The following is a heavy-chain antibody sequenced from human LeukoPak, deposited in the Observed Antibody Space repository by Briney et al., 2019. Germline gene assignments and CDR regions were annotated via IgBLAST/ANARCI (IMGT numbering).Heavy chain of an antibody. CDR1: GFIFSDYA. J-gene: IGHJ4*02. CDR3: ARVFGGLRWNYYFDY. Sequence: PGKSLRLSCAASGFIFSDYAMHWVRQAPGKGLEWVAIISHDGSNKYHADSVKGRFTISRDNSKNTLYLQMNSLIDEDTAVYLCARVFGGLRWNYYFDYWGQGTLVTVSS. V-gene: IGHV3-30*04. D-gene: IGHD4-23*01. CDR2: ISHDGSNK.